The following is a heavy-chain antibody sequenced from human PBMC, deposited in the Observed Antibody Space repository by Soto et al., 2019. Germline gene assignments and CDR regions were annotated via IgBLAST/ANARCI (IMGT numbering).Heavy chain of an antibody. D-gene: IGHD2-15*01. CDR2: IKQDGSEK. CDR3: ASLRLGYCSGGSCYANWFDP. CDR1: GFTFSSYW. J-gene: IGHJ5*02. Sequence: PGGSLRLSCAASGFTFSSYWMSWVRQAPGKGLEWVANIKQDGSEKYYVDSVKGRFTISRDNAKNSLYLQMNSLRAEDTAVYYCASLRLGYCSGGSCYANWFDPWGQGTLVTVS. V-gene: IGHV3-7*01.